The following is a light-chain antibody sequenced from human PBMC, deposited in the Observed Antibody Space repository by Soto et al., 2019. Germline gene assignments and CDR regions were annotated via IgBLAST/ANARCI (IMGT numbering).Light chain of an antibody. J-gene: IGKJ2*01. CDR3: QQYYSTPQT. CDR2: WAS. V-gene: IGKV4-1*01. Sequence: DIVMTQSPDSLAVSLGERATINCKSSQSVLYSSNNKNYLAWYQQKPGQPPKLLIYWASTRESGVPDRFSGRGFGPDFTLTISSLQAEDVAVYYCQQYYSTPQTFGQGTKLEIK. CDR1: QSVLYSSNNKNY.